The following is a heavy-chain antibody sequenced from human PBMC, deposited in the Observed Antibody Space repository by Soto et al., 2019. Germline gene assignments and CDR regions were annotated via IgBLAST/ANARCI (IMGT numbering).Heavy chain of an antibody. Sequence: QVQLVQSGAEVKKPGASVKVSCKASGYTFTSYGISWVLQAPGQGLEWMGWISAYNGNTNYAQKLQGRVTMTTDTSTSTAYMELRSLRSDDTAVYYCARGCSSTSCQHPSPRFDPWGQGTLVTVSS. J-gene: IGHJ5*02. V-gene: IGHV1-18*01. D-gene: IGHD2-2*01. CDR3: ARGCSSTSCQHPSPRFDP. CDR1: GYTFTSYG. CDR2: ISAYNGNT.